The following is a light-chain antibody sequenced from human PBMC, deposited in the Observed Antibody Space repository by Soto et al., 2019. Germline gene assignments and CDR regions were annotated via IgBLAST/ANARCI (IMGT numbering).Light chain of an antibody. V-gene: IGLV1-47*01. J-gene: IGLJ3*02. Sequence: QSVLTQPPSASGTAGQRITISCSESRSNIGSKTVYWYQQLPGTAPKLHIFTNNQRPAGVPDRFAGSKSDTSASLAISGLRSEDEADYFCAAWDDSLSRVVFGRGTKLTLL. CDR1: RSNIGSKT. CDR2: TNN. CDR3: AAWDDSLSRVV.